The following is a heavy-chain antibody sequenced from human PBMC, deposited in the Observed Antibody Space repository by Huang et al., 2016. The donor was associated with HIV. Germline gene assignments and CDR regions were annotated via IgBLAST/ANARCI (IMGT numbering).Heavy chain of an antibody. J-gene: IGHJ4*02. CDR3: AKVYSRGWYYFSDY. Sequence: EVHLLESGGGLVQPGGSLRLSCEAFGFTFNNYAMNWVRQAAGKGLEGVTCISASGRDTYYADSVEGRFTISRDNSKKTLYLQMNSLRVEDTAVYYCAKVYSRGWYYFSDYWGQGTLVAVSS. CDR1: GFTFNNYA. CDR2: ISASGRDT. D-gene: IGHD6-19*01. V-gene: IGHV3-23*01.